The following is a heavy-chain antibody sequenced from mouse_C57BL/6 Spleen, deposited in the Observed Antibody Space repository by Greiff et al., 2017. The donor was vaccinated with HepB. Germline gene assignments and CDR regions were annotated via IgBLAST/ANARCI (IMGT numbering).Heavy chain of an antibody. CDR2: IDPSDSYT. D-gene: IGHD1-1*01. CDR1: GYTFTSYW. J-gene: IGHJ2*01. CDR3: ARRDGSSYGY. Sequence: QVQLKQPGAELVKPGASVKLSCKASGYTFTSYWMQWVKQRPGQGLEWIGEIDPSDSYTNYNQKFKGKATLTVDTSSSTAYMQLSSLTSEDSAVYYCARRDGSSYGYWGQGTTLTVSS. V-gene: IGHV1-50*01.